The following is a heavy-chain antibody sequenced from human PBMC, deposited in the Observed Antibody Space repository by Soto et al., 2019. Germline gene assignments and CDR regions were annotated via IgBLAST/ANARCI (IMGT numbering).Heavy chain of an antibody. D-gene: IGHD6-13*01. CDR2: IYSGGST. CDR1: GFTVSSNY. Sequence: GGSLRLSCAASGFTVSSNYMSWVRQAPGKGLEWVSVIYSGGSTYYADSVKGRFTISRDNSKNTLYLQMNSLRAEDTAVYYCAKDKGQQLVAPYFDYWGQGTLVTVSS. CDR3: AKDKGQQLVAPYFDY. J-gene: IGHJ4*02. V-gene: IGHV3-53*01.